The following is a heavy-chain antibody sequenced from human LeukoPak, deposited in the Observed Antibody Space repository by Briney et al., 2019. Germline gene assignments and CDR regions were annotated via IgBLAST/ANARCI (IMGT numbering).Heavy chain of an antibody. D-gene: IGHD3-22*01. V-gene: IGHV4-59*01. CDR2: MYYNRST. CDR1: GGSISSYY. Sequence: SETLSLTCTVSGGSISSYYWSWIRQPPGKGLEWIGYMYYNRSTNYNPSLKSRVTISVDTSKNQFSLKLSSVTAADTAVYYCARGGGYFLIDAFDIWGLGTMVTVSS. J-gene: IGHJ3*02. CDR3: ARGGGYFLIDAFDI.